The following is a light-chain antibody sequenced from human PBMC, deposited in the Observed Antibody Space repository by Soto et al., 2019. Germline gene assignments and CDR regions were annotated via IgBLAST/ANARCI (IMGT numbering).Light chain of an antibody. J-gene: IGLJ2*01. Sequence: QSALTQPASVSGSPGQSITISCTGTSSDVGGYDYVSWYQQHQGKVPKLIIFEVTNRPSGVSDRCSGSKSGNTASLTIAGRRKEDEADDTCSSFSGSTTNEVVGGGTKLTVL. CDR1: SSDVGGYDY. CDR3: SSFSGSTTNEV. V-gene: IGLV2-14*01. CDR2: EVT.